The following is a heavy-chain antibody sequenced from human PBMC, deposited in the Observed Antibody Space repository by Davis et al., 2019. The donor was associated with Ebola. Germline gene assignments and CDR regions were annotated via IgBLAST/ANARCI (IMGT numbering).Heavy chain of an antibody. CDR1: GFTFSSYG. CDR2: IWYDGSNK. D-gene: IGHD4-23*01. J-gene: IGHJ4*02. Sequence: GGSLRLSCAASGFTFSSYGMHWVRQAPGKGLEWVAVIWYDGSNKYYADSVKGRFTISRDNSKNTVYLQMNSLRAEDTAVYYCAQQLGDYGGNALRYWGQGTLVTVSS. V-gene: IGHV3-33*01. CDR3: AQQLGDYGGNALRY.